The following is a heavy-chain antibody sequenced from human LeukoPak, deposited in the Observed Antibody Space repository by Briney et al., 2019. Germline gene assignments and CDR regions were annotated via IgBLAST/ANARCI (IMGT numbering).Heavy chain of an antibody. Sequence: PGRSLRLSCAASGFTFDDYAMHWVRQAPGKGLEWVSGISWNSGSIGYADSVKGRFTISRDNAKNSLHLQMNSLRAEDTALYYCAKAPGIAVAGTGFDYWGQGTLVTVSS. CDR1: GFTFDDYA. CDR3: AKAPGIAVAGTGFDY. V-gene: IGHV3-9*01. J-gene: IGHJ4*02. D-gene: IGHD6-19*01. CDR2: ISWNSGSI.